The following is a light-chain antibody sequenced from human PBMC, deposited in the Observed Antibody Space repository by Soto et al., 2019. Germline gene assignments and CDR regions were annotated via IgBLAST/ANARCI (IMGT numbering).Light chain of an antibody. V-gene: IGKV2-28*01. CDR3: QHRSNG. CDR2: LGS. CDR1: QSLLHSNGYNY. Sequence: DIVMTQSPLSLPVTPGEPASISCRSSQSLLHSNGYNYLDWYLQKPGQSPQLLIYLGSNRASGVPDRFSGSGSGTDFTLTISSLEPEDFAVYYCQHRSNGFGQGTKLEIK. J-gene: IGKJ2*01.